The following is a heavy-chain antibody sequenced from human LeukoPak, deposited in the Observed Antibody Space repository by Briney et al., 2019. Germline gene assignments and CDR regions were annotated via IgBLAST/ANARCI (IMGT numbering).Heavy chain of an antibody. CDR1: GYTFTSYD. D-gene: IGHD3-10*01. CDR2: MNPNSGNT. Sequence: ASVKVSCKASGYTFTSYDINWVRQATGQGLEWMGWMNPNSGNTGYAQKFQGRVTMTRNTSISTAYMELSRLRSDDTAVYYCARVGVRGVYDWFDPWGQGTLVTVSS. V-gene: IGHV1-8*01. J-gene: IGHJ5*02. CDR3: ARVGVRGVYDWFDP.